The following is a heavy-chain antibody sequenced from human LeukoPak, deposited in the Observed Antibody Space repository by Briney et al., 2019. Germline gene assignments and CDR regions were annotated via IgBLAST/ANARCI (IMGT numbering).Heavy chain of an antibody. CDR1: GASFNSDDQY. J-gene: IGHJ4*02. CDR2: IHPSGML. CDR3: SRGLDSRKLGY. Sequence: SETLSLTCTVSGASFNSDDQYWNWVRQSPGKGLEWIGSIHPSGMLYNNPSLESRVTMSRDKSKNQFSLNLNSVTAADTAVYFCSRGLDSRKLGYWGQGILVTVSS. D-gene: IGHD3-22*01. V-gene: IGHV4-31*03.